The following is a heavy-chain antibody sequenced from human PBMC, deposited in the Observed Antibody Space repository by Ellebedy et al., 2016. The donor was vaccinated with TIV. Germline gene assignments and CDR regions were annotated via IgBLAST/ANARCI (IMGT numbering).Heavy chain of an antibody. D-gene: IGHD3-22*01. CDR1: AYTFTGYY. V-gene: IGHV1-2*02. J-gene: IGHJ6*02. CDR3: ARDISVNYYYYGMDV. Sequence: AASVKVSCKASAYTFTGYYMHWVRQAPGQGLEWMGWINPNSGGTNYAQKFHGRVTMTRDTSISTAYMELSRLRSDDTAEDYCARDISVNYYYYGMDVWGQGTTVTVSS. CDR2: INPNSGGT.